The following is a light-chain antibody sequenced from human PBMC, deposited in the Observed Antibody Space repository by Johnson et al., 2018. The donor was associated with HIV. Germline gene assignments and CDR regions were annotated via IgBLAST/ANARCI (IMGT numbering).Light chain of an antibody. J-gene: IGLJ1*01. CDR1: GSNIGDNY. V-gene: IGLV1-51*01. CDR3: GAWDSTLSGGLYV. Sequence: QSVLTQPPSVSAAPGQKVTISCSGIGSNIGDNYVSWYQHLPGTAPRLLIYDDIKRPSGIPDRFSGSKSGTSATLGITGLQTGDEADYYCGAWDSTLSGGLYVFGTGTKVTVL. CDR2: DDI.